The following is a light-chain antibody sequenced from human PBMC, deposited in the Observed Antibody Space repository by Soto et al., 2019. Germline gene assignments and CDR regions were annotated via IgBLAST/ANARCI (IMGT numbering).Light chain of an antibody. CDR1: QSVSSSY. Sequence: EIVLTQSPGTLSLSPGERATLSCSASQSVSSSYLAWYQQKPGQAPRPLIYGASSRAIGIPDRFSGSGSGTDFTLTISRLEPEDIAVYYCQQYGSSLWTFGQGPKVEIK. CDR2: GAS. V-gene: IGKV3-20*01. CDR3: QQYGSSLWT. J-gene: IGKJ1*01.